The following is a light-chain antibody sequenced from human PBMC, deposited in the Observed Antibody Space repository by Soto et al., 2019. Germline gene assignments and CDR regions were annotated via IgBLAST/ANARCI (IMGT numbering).Light chain of an antibody. CDR1: SSNIGNNA. V-gene: IGLV1-36*01. Sequence: QSVLTQPPSVSGAPRQTVTISCSGSSSNIGNNAVNWYQQLPRKAPKLLIYYDDMLPSGVSDRFSGSRSATSASLAISGLQSDDEADYGGAVWDDNVNGVVFGGGTKLTVL. CDR3: AVWDDNVNGVV. J-gene: IGLJ2*01. CDR2: YDD.